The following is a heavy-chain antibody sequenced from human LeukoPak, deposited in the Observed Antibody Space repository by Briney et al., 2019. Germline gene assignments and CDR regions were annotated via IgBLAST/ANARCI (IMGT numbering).Heavy chain of an antibody. J-gene: IGHJ4*02. CDR3: ARGARGIAVAGDSYYFDY. D-gene: IGHD6-19*01. CDR2: INHSGST. V-gene: IGHV4-34*01. Sequence: SGTLSLTCAVYGGSFSGYYWSWIRQPPGKGLEWIGEINHSGSTNYNPSLKSRVTISVDTSKNQFSLKLSSVTAADTAVYYCARGARGIAVAGDSYYFDYWGQGTLVTVSS. CDR1: GGSFSGYY.